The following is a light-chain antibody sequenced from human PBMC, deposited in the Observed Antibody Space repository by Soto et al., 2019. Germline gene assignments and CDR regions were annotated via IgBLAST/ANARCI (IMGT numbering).Light chain of an antibody. CDR3: SSYTTRGTPV. J-gene: IGLJ3*02. Sequence: QSALTQPASVSGSPGQSITISCTGTSSDVGGYNYLSWYQQHPGKAPRVMIYEVSNRPSGVSNRFSGSKSGNTASLTISGLQAEDAAYYFCSSYTTRGTPVFGGGTKLTVL. CDR2: EVS. V-gene: IGLV2-14*01. CDR1: SSDVGGYNY.